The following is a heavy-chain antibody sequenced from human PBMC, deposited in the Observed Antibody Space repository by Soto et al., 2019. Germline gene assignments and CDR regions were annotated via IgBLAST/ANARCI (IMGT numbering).Heavy chain of an antibody. D-gene: IGHD2-2*01. CDR2: FDPEDGET. CDR1: GYTLTELS. CDR3: ATEPVVPAATGYYYYYGMDV. J-gene: IGHJ6*02. Sequence: QVQLVQSGAEVKKPGASVKVSCKVSGYTLTELSMHWVRQAPGKGLEWMGGFDPEDGETIYAQKFQGRVTMTEETSTDTAYMELSSLRSEDTAVYYCATEPVVPAATGYYYYYGMDVWGQGTTVTVSS. V-gene: IGHV1-24*01.